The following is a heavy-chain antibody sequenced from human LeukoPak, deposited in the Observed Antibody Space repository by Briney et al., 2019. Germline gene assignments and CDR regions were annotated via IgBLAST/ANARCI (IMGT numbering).Heavy chain of an antibody. CDR3: ARGGLVTKVTTF. CDR1: GFTFSSYR. D-gene: IGHD4-17*01. J-gene: IGHJ4*02. Sequence: GGSLRLSCAASGFTFSSYRMSWVRQAPGKGLEWVANIKQDGSEKYYVDSVKGRFTISRDNAKNSLYLQMNSLRAEDTAVYYCARGGLVTKVTTFWGQGTLVTVSS. CDR2: IKQDGSEK. V-gene: IGHV3-7*05.